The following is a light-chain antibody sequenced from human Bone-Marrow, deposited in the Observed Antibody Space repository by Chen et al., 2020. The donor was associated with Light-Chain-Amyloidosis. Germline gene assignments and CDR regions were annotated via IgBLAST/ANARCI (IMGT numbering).Light chain of an antibody. CDR2: DAS. CDR3: QQRSNWPPRVT. CDR1: QSVSTY. Sequence: EILLTQSPATLSLSPGERATLSCRASQSVSTYLAWYQQKPGQAPRLLIYDASNRATGIPARFSGSGSGTDFTLTISSLEPEDCAVYYCQQRSNWPPRVTFGPGTRVDIK. V-gene: IGKV3-11*01. J-gene: IGKJ3*01.